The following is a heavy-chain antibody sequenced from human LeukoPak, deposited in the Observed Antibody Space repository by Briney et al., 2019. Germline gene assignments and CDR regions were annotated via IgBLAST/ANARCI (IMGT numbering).Heavy chain of an antibody. V-gene: IGHV3-33*01. CDR1: GFTFSSYG. J-gene: IGHJ5*02. CDR2: KWYDGSNK. Sequence: GRSLRLSCAASGFTFSSYGMHWVRQAPGKGLEWVAVKWYDGSNKYYADSVKGRFTISRDNSKNTLYLQMNSLRAEDTAVYYCAREITGTRFDPWGQGTLVTVSS. D-gene: IGHD1-7*01. CDR3: AREITGTRFDP.